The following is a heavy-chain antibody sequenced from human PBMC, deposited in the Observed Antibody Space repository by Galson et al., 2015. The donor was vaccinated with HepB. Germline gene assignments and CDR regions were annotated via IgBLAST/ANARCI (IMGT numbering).Heavy chain of an antibody. CDR2: ISYDGNHK. Sequence: SLRLSCAASKFSFGNYVTHWVRQAPGKGLEWLAIISYDGNHKDYADSVKDRFTISRDNSKKTLFFQLNNLRPEDTATYYCARGSSNYGGFDYWGQGTPVTVSS. J-gene: IGHJ4*02. CDR3: ARGSSNYGGFDY. V-gene: IGHV3-30*14. CDR1: KFSFGNYV. D-gene: IGHD5-24*01.